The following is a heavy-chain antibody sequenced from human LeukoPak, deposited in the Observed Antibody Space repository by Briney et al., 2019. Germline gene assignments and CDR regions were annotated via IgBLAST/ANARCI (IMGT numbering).Heavy chain of an antibody. D-gene: IGHD3-16*02. V-gene: IGHV4-4*07. CDR2: IYTSGST. Sequence: PSETLSLTCTVSGGSISSYYWSRIRQPAGKGLEWIGRIYTSGSTNYNPSLKSRVTMSVDTSKNQFSLKLSSVTAADTAVYYCAREPEVSGIYYFDYWGQGTLVTVSS. CDR1: GGSISSYY. J-gene: IGHJ4*02. CDR3: AREPEVSGIYYFDY.